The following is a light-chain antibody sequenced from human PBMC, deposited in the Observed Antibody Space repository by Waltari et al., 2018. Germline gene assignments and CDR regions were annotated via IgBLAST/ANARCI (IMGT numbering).Light chain of an antibody. CDR3: MQALQFIT. V-gene: IGKV2-28*01. J-gene: IGKJ5*01. CDR2: MGS. CDR1: RSLLRISEYNY. Sequence: DIVMTQSPLSLSVTPGEPASISCRSSRSLLRISEYNYLYWYLQKPGPSPQLLIYMGSNRASGVPDRFSGSGSGTDFTLKISRVEAEDVGVYYCMQALQFITFGQGTRLEIK.